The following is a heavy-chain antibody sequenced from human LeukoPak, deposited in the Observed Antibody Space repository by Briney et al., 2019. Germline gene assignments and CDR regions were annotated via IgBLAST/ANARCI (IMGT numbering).Heavy chain of an antibody. V-gene: IGHV4-39*01. CDR2: IYDSGST. CDR1: GGSIRSSYYY. CDR3: ARGGINDFWSGYYALKKFDY. D-gene: IGHD3-3*01. J-gene: IGHJ4*02. Sequence: SETLSLTCTVSGGSIRSSYYYWGWIRQPPGKGLEWIGSIYDSGSTYYNPSLKSRVTISVDTSKNQFSLKLNSVTAADTAVYYCARGGINDFWSGYYALKKFDYWGQGTLVTVSS.